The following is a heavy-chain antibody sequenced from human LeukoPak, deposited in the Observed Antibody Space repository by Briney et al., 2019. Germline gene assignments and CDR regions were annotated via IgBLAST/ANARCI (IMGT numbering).Heavy chain of an antibody. CDR3: ATHYYDSSGYYSYGN. CDR1: GYTFTSYY. CDR2: INPSGGST. Sequence: ASVKVSCKASGYTFTSYYMHWVRQAPGQGLEWMGIINPSGGSTSYAQKFQGRVTMTRDMSTSTVYMELSSLRSEDTAVYYCATHYYDSSGYYSYGNWGQGTLVTVSS. V-gene: IGHV1-46*01. D-gene: IGHD3-22*01. J-gene: IGHJ4*02.